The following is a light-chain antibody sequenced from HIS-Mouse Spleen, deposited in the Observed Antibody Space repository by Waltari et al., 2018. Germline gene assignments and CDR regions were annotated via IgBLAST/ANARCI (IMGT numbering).Light chain of an antibody. CDR3: SSYTSSSTLV. CDR2: DVS. Sequence: QSALTQPASVSGSPVQSITIPCTGTSTDGGGSNYVPRYQQPPGKAPKLMIYDVSNRPSGVSNRFSGSKSGNTASLTISGLQAEDEADYYCSSYTSSSTLVFGGGTKLTVL. J-gene: IGLJ2*01. CDR1: STDGGGSNY. V-gene: IGLV2-14*03.